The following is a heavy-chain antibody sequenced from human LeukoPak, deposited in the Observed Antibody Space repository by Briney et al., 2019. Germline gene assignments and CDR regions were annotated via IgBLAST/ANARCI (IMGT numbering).Heavy chain of an antibody. CDR1: GGSISSYY. Sequence: SETLSLTCTVSGGSISSYYWSWLRQPAGKGLEWIGRIYTSGSTNYNPSLKSRVTMSVDTSKNQFSLKLSSVTAADTAVYYCARESDTAMVNWYFDLWGRGTLVTVSS. CDR3: ARESDTAMVNWYFDL. CDR2: IYTSGST. J-gene: IGHJ2*01. D-gene: IGHD5-18*01. V-gene: IGHV4-4*07.